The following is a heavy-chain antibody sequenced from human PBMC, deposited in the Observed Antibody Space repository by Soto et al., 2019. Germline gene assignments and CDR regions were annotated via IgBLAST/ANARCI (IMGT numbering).Heavy chain of an antibody. J-gene: IGHJ5*02. D-gene: IGHD2-15*01. CDR3: ARGTQNWFDP. CDR1: GYTFTIYY. CDR2: INPNSGNT. Sequence: GASVKVSCKASGYTFTIYYMHWVRQAPGQGLEWMGIINPNSGNTGYAQKFQGRVTMTRNTSISTAYMELSSLRSGDTAVYYCARGTQNWFDPWGQGTLVTVSS. V-gene: IGHV1-8*02.